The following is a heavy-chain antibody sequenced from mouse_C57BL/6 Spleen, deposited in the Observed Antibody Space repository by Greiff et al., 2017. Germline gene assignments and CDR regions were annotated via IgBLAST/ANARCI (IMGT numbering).Heavy chain of an antibody. J-gene: IGHJ4*01. D-gene: IGHD1-1*01. Sequence: EVQLQQSGPELVKPGASVKISCKASGYTFTDYYMNWVKQSHGKSLEWIGDINPNNGGTSYNQKFKGKATLTVDKSSSTAYMELRSLTSEDSAVYYCASSAPLYGSSYDYAMDYWGQGTSVTVSS. V-gene: IGHV1-26*01. CDR2: INPNNGGT. CDR3: ASSAPLYGSSYDYAMDY. CDR1: GYTFTDYY.